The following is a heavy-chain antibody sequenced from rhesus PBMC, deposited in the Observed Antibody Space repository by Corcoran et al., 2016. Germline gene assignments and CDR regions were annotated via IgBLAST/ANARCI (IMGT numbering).Heavy chain of an antibody. CDR2: ISNGGGST. D-gene: IGHD5-24*01. Sequence: EVQLVESGGGLVQPGGSLRLSCAASGFTFSSYGMSWVRQAPGKGLEWVSYISNGGGSTDYADSVQGRFTISGDNSKNTLSLQMNSLGAEDTAVYYCAKVAGWQWADYWGQGVLVTVSS. CDR1: GFTFSSYG. J-gene: IGHJ4*01. V-gene: IGHV3S5*01. CDR3: AKVAGWQWADY.